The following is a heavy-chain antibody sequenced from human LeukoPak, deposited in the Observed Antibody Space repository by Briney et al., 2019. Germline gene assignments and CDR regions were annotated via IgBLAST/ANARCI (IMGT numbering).Heavy chain of an antibody. CDR3: AREGSGGTIYYFDC. J-gene: IGHJ4*02. CDR2: INHSGST. CDR1: GGSFSGYY. V-gene: IGHV4-34*01. Sequence: RPSETLSLTCAVYGGSFSGYYWSWIRQPPGKGLEWIGEINHSGSTNYNPSLKSRVTISVDTSKNQFSLKLSSVTAADTAVYYCAREGSGGTIYYFDCWGQGTLVTVSS. D-gene: IGHD3-9*01.